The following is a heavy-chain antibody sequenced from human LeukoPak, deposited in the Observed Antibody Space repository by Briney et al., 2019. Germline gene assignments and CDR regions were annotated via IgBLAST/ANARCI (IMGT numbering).Heavy chain of an antibody. J-gene: IGHJ4*02. Sequence: GRSLRLSCAASGFTFSSYAMHWVRQAPGKGLEWVAVISYDGSNKYYADSVKGRFTISRDNSKNTLYLQMNSLRAEDTAVYYCAKDPRVGATPGYFDYWGQGTLVTVSS. CDR3: AKDPRVGATPGYFDY. V-gene: IGHV3-30-3*01. CDR1: GFTFSSYA. CDR2: ISYDGSNK. D-gene: IGHD1-26*01.